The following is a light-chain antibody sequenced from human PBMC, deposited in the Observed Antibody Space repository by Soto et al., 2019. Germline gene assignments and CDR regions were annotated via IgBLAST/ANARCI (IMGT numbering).Light chain of an antibody. V-gene: IGLV2-14*01. J-gene: IGLJ1*01. CDR2: EVS. CDR1: SSDVGAYNY. CDR3: SSYTSSSTYV. Sequence: QSALTQPASVSGSPGQSTTISCTGTSSDVGAYNYVSWSQQHPGKAPQLMIYEVSNRPSGVSNRFSGSKSGNTASLTISGLQAEDEADYYCSSYTSSSTYVFGTGTKVTVL.